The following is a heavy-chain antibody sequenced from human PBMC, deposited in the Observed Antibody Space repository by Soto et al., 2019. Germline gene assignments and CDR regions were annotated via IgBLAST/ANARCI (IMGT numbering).Heavy chain of an antibody. CDR2: ISWNSGSI. Sequence: GGYLRLSCVVSGFTFSSYNMHWVRQAPGKGLEWVAGISWNSGSIGYADSVKGRFTISRDNAKNSLYLQMNSLRAEDTALYYCAKDIAAAVRDHYYGMDVWGQGTTVTVSS. CDR3: AKDIAAAVRDHYYGMDV. J-gene: IGHJ6*02. V-gene: IGHV3-9*01. CDR1: GFTFSSYN. D-gene: IGHD6-13*01.